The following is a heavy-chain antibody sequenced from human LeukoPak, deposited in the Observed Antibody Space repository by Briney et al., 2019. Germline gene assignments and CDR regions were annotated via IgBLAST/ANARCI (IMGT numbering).Heavy chain of an antibody. V-gene: IGHV4-59*01. CDR1: GGSISSYY. CDR3: ARDVGGSYGNFDY. Sequence: SETLSLTCTVSGGSISSYYWSWIRQPPGKGLEWIGYIYNSGSTNYNPSLKSRVTISVDTSKNQFSLKLSSSTAADTAVYYCARDVGGSYGNFDYWGQGTLVTVSS. D-gene: IGHD1-26*01. CDR2: IYNSGST. J-gene: IGHJ4*02.